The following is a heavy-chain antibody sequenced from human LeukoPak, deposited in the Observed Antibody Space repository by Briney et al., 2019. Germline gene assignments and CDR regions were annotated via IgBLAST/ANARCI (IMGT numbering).Heavy chain of an antibody. D-gene: IGHD4-17*01. CDR1: GFTFSSYG. CDR3: AKDYGDYVANYYYYGMDV. J-gene: IGHJ6*02. V-gene: IGHV3-30*18. CDR2: ISYDGSNK. Sequence: GGSPRLSCAASGFTFSSYGMHWVRQAPGKGLEWVAVISYDGSNKYYADSVKGRFTISRDNSKNTLYLQMNSLRAEDTAVYYCAKDYGDYVANYYYYGMDVWGQGTTVTVSS.